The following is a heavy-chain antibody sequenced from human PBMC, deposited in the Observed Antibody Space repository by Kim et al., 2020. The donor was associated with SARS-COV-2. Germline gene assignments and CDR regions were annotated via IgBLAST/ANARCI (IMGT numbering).Heavy chain of an antibody. CDR1: GYSFTNYW. CDR3: ARPGLAVAGTDGAFDF. CDR2: IYPGDSDT. J-gene: IGHJ3*01. V-gene: IGHV5-51*01. Sequence: GESLKISCKGSGYSFTNYWIAWVRQMPGRGLEWMGIIYPGDSDTRYSPSFQGHVTISADKSISTAYLQWSSLKASDTAMYYCARPGLAVAGTDGAFDFWGQGTMVTVSS. D-gene: IGHD6-19*01.